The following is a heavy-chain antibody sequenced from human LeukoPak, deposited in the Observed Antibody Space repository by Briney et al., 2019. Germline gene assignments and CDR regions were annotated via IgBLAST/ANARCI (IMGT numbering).Heavy chain of an antibody. J-gene: IGHJ4*02. D-gene: IGHD6-19*01. CDR1: GFTFSSYG. V-gene: IGHV3-30*02. CDR3: AKDMYSSGWYTDH. CDR2: IRYDGSNK. Sequence: GGSLRLSCAASGFTFSSYGMHWVRQAPGKGLEWVAFIRYDGSNKYYADSVKGRFTISRDNSKNTLYLQMNSLRAEDTAVYYCAKDMYSSGWYTDHWGQGTLVTVSS.